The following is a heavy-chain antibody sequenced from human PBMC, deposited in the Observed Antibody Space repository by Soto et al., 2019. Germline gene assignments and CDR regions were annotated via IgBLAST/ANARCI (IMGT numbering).Heavy chain of an antibody. CDR2: ISAYNGNT. CDR1: GYTFTSYG. J-gene: IGHJ4*02. V-gene: IGHV1-18*04. CDR3: ARGALYYYDSSGYDPLDY. Sequence: ASVKVSCKASGYTFTSYGISWVRQAPGQGLEWMGWISAYNGNTNYAQKLQGRVTMTTDTSTSTAYMELRSLRSDDTAVYYCARGALYYYDSSGYDPLDYWGKGTLVTVSS. D-gene: IGHD3-22*01.